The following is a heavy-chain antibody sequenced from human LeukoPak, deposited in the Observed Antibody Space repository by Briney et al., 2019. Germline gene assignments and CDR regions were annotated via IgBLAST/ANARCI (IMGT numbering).Heavy chain of an antibody. V-gene: IGHV3-33*01. D-gene: IGHD2-2*01. J-gene: IGHJ4*02. Sequence: PGRSPRLSCAASGFTFSSYGMHGVRQAPGKGLEWVAVIWYDGSNKYYADSVKGRFTISRDNSKNTLYLQMNSLRAEDTAVYYCARVAYCSSTSCYVLDYWGQGTLVTVSS. CDR1: GFTFSSYG. CDR3: ARVAYCSSTSCYVLDY. CDR2: IWYDGSNK.